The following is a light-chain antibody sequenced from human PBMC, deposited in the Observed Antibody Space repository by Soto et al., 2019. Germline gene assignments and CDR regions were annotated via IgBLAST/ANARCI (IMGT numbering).Light chain of an antibody. J-gene: IGLJ1*01. V-gene: IGLV2-14*01. CDR3: SSFTRSSTYV. Sequence: QSVLTQPASVSGSPGHSITISCTGTSSDVGAYNFVSWYQQYPGKAPKVMIYEVNNRPSGVSNRFSGSKSGNTASLTISGPQAEDEADYYCSSFTRSSTYVFGSGTKVTVL. CDR1: SSDVGAYNF. CDR2: EVN.